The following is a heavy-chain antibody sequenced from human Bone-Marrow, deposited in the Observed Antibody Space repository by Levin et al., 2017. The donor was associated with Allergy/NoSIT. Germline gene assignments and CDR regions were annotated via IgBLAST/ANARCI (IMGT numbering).Heavy chain of an antibody. CDR2: ISGSGGST. V-gene: IGHV3-23*01. D-gene: IGHD3-3*01. Sequence: GGSLRLSCAASGFTFSSYAMSWVRQAPGKGLEWVSAISGSGGSTYYADSVKGRFTISRDNSKNTLYLQMNSLRAEDTAVYDCAKVLGWSGYYRGVGYWGQGTLVTVSS. CDR1: GFTFSSYA. CDR3: AKVLGWSGYYRGVGY. J-gene: IGHJ4*02.